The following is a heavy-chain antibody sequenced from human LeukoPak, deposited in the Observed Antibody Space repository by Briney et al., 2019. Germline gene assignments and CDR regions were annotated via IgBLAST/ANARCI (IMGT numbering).Heavy chain of an antibody. J-gene: IGHJ5*02. D-gene: IGHD6-19*01. CDR2: IYYSGST. CDR1: GDSISSSSYY. CDR3: ARQRQRAVAVRWFDP. V-gene: IGHV4-39*01. Sequence: SETLSLTCTVSGDSISSSSYYWGWIRQPPGKGLESIGSIYYSGSTYYNPSLKSRVTISVDTSKSQFSLKLSSVTAADTAVYYCARQRQRAVAVRWFDPWGQGTLVTVSS.